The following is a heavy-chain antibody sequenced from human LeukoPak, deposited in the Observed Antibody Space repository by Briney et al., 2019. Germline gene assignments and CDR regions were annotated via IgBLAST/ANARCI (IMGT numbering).Heavy chain of an antibody. Sequence: PSETLSLTCTVSGGSISSSSYYWGWIRQPPGKGLEWIGSIYYSGSTYYNPSLKSRVTISVDTSKNQFSLKLSSVTAADTAVYYCARTPLLMITFGGPPHAFDIWGQGTMVTVSS. D-gene: IGHD3-16*01. CDR3: ARTPLLMITFGGPPHAFDI. CDR1: GGSISSSSYY. V-gene: IGHV4-39*07. J-gene: IGHJ3*02. CDR2: IYYSGST.